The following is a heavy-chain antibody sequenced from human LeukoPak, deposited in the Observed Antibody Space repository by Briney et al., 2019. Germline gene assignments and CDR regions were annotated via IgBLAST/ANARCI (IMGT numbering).Heavy chain of an antibody. J-gene: IGHJ4*02. CDR2: ISGSGGST. V-gene: IGHV3-23*01. CDR3: AKDRAVAAAGDY. D-gene: IGHD6-13*01. CDR1: GFTFSNYT. Sequence: GGSLRLSCAASGFTFSNYTMSWVRQAPGKGLEWVSAISGSGGSTFYGDSVKGRFTISRDNSKNTLYLQMNSLRAEDMAVYYCAKDRAVAAAGDYWGQGTLVTVSS.